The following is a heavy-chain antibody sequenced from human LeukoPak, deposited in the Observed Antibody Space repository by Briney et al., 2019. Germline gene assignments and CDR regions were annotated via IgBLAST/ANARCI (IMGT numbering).Heavy chain of an antibody. CDR2: IYSGGST. J-gene: IGHJ4*02. CDR1: GFTFSSYS. CDR3: ASSDRRGYSYGAFDY. Sequence: PGGSLRLSCAASGFTFSSYSMSWVRQAPGKGLEWVSVIYSGGSTYYADSVKGRFTISRDNSKNTLYLQMNSLRAEDTTVYYCASSDRRGYSYGAFDYWGQGTLVTVSS. D-gene: IGHD5-18*01. V-gene: IGHV3-53*01.